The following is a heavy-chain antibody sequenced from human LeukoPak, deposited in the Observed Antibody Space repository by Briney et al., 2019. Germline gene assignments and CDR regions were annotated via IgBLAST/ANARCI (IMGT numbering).Heavy chain of an antibody. V-gene: IGHV3-53*01. CDR2: IYSGGAS. J-gene: IGHJ4*02. Sequence: GGSLRLSCAASGFTVSSNYMTWVRQAPGKGLEWVSIIYSGGASYYADSVKGRFTISRDKSKNTVYLQMNSLRAEDTAVYYCARGRDWVEYWGQGTLVTVSS. D-gene: IGHD3/OR15-3a*01. CDR3: ARGRDWVEY. CDR1: GFTVSSNY.